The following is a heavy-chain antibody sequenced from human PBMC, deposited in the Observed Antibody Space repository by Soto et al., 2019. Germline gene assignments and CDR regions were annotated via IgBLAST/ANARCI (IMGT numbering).Heavy chain of an antibody. J-gene: IGHJ1*01. CDR1: GYTFTSYG. CDR3: ARDPPARNYGGKGYFQH. CDR2: ISAYNGNT. D-gene: IGHD4-17*01. V-gene: IGHV1-18*01. Sequence: ASVKVSCKASGYTFTSYGISWVRQAPGQGLEWMGWISAYNGNTNYAQKLQGRVTMTTDTSTSTAYMELRSLRSDDTAVYYCARDPPARNYGGKGYFQHWGQGTLVTVSS.